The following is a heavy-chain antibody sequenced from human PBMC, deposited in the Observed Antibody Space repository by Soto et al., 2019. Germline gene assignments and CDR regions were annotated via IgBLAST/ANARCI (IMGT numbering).Heavy chain of an antibody. J-gene: IGHJ4*02. D-gene: IGHD5-12*01. CDR1: GFTFSSYA. CDR3: ARDDGGRWLQLGNFDY. CDR2: ISYDGSNK. Sequence: GGSLRLSCAASGFTFSSYAMHWVRQAPGKGLEWVAVISYDGSNKYYADSVKGRFTISRDNSKNTLYLQMNSLRAEDTAVYYCARDDGGRWLQLGNFDYWGQGTLVTVSS. V-gene: IGHV3-30-3*01.